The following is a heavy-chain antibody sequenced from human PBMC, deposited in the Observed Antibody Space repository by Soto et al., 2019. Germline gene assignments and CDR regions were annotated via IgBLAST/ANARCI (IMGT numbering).Heavy chain of an antibody. CDR3: AREGGGYRFDY. CDR2: IFYSGHL. Sequence: QVRLQESGPGLVKPSETLSLTCAVSGTSFGTYYWSWIRQPPGKGLEWIGYIFYSGHLKYNPSLKGRLTISVDPPKNQLPLRLTSVTAADTAVYYCAREGGGYRFDYWGQGALVTVSS. V-gene: IGHV4-59*01. J-gene: IGHJ4*02. CDR1: GTSFGTYY. D-gene: IGHD1-26*01.